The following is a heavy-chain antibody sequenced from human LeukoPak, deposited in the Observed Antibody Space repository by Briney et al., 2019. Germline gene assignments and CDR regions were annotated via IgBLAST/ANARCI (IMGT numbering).Heavy chain of an antibody. J-gene: IGHJ6*03. CDR1: GFTFSSYG. D-gene: IGHD2-8*01. Sequence: GGSLRLSCAASGFTFSSYGMHWVRQAPGKGLEWVTFIRYDGSNQYYGDSVKGRFTISRDNSKNTLYLQMNSLRAEDTAVYYCANGNRCTSPNCLGYYYFYMDVWGKGTTVTVSS. V-gene: IGHV3-30*02. CDR3: ANGNRCTSPNCLGYYYFYMDV. CDR2: IRYDGSNQ.